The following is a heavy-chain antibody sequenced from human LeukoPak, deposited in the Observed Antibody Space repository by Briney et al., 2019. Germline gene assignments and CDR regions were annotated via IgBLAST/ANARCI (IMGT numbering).Heavy chain of an antibody. CDR1: GGSISSYY. CDR3: ARGRDGYNKAYFDY. V-gene: IGHV4-59*01. Sequence: SETLSLTCTVSGGSISSYYWSWIRQPPGKGLEWIGYISYSGSTNYNPSLKSRVTISVDTSKNQFSLKLSSVTTADTAVYYCARGRDGYNKAYFDYWGQGTLVTVSS. D-gene: IGHD5-24*01. CDR2: ISYSGST. J-gene: IGHJ4*02.